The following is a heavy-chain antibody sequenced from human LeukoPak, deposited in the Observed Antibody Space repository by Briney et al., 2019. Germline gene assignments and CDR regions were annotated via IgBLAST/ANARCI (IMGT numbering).Heavy chain of an antibody. CDR3: TTSPLYGSSGFSPEFDY. V-gene: IGHV3-15*01. D-gene: IGHD3-22*01. CDR1: GFTFSNAW. Sequence: GGSLRLSCAASGFTFSNAWMSWVRQAPGKGLEWVGRIKSKTDGGTTDYAAPVKGRFTISRDDSKNTLYLQMNSLKTEDTAVYYCTTSPLYGSSGFSPEFDYWGQGTLVTVSS. CDR2: IKSKTDGGTT. J-gene: IGHJ4*02.